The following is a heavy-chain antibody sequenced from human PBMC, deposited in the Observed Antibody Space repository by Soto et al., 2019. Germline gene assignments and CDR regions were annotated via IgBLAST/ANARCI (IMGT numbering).Heavy chain of an antibody. V-gene: IGHV3-30-3*01. CDR3: VYTAMFGY. J-gene: IGHJ4*02. Sequence: PGRSLRLSCAASGFTFSSYAMHWVRQAPGKGLEWVAVISYDGSNKYYADSVKGRFTISRDNSKNTLYLQMNSLRAEDTAVYYCVYTAMFGYWGQGTLVTVSS. CDR2: ISYDGSNK. D-gene: IGHD5-18*01. CDR1: GFTFSSYA.